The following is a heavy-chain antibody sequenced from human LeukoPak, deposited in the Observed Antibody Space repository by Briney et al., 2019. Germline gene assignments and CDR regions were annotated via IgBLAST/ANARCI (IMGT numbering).Heavy chain of an antibody. CDR3: ARRYCSSTSCYYFDY. J-gene: IGHJ4*02. Sequence: ASVKVSCKASGYTFTDYYMHWVRQAPGQGLEWMGWINVNRGGTDYAQRFQGRVTMTSDTSITTAYMELSRLKSDDTAVYYCARRYCSSTSCYYFDYWGQGTLVTVSS. D-gene: IGHD2-2*01. CDR2: INVNRGGT. CDR1: GYTFTDYY. V-gene: IGHV1-2*02.